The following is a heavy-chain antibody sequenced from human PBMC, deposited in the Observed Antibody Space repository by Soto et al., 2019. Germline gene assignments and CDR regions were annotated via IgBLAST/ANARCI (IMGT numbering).Heavy chain of an antibody. CDR3: ARDASGPFDY. D-gene: IGHD6-19*01. J-gene: IGHJ4*02. Sequence: XVSLLLSCSVAGFTVSDSMSWVRQAPGKGLECVSFIHSDGSTHYTDSVGGRFTISRDNSKNTLYLQMDRLRVDDTAVYFCARDASGPFDYWGQGTLVTVSS. CDR2: IHSDGST. V-gene: IGHV3-53*01. CDR1: GFTVSDS.